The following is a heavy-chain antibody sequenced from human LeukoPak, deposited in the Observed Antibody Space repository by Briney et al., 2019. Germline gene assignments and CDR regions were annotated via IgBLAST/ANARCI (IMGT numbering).Heavy chain of an antibody. CDR2: IYYTGRT. D-gene: IGHD1-26*01. CDR3: GRRGTMGGGFVCSFDI. Sequence: KPSETLSLTCTVSGDSFSRNTYSWGWIRQPPGKGLEWIGSIYYTGRTFYNPALKSGVTTSVDTHKNQFSLKQRSVTAAATAVYYCGRRGTMGGGFVCSFDIWGQGTMVTVSS. J-gene: IGHJ3*02. CDR1: GDSFSRNTYS. V-gene: IGHV4-39*01.